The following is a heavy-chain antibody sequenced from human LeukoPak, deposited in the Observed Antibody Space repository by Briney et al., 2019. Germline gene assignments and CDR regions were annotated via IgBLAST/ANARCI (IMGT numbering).Heavy chain of an antibody. CDR3: AKDKGAVADANYYYGVDV. Sequence: GGSLRLSCAASGFTFDDYAMHWVRQAPGKGLEWVSGISWNSGSIGYADSVKGRFTISRDNAKNSLYLQMNSLRAEDTALYYCAKDKGAVADANYYYGVDVWGQGTTVTVPS. V-gene: IGHV3-9*01. CDR1: GFTFDDYA. J-gene: IGHJ6*02. D-gene: IGHD6-19*01. CDR2: ISWNSGSI.